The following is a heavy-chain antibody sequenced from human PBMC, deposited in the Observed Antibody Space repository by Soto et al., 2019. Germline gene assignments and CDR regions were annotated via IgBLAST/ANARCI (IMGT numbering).Heavy chain of an antibody. CDR1: GGSISSYD. J-gene: IGHJ6*03. V-gene: IGHV4-59*08. D-gene: IGHD3-3*01. Sequence: PSETLSLTCTVSGGSISSYDWSWIRQPPGKGLEWIGYIYYSGSTNYNPSLKSRVTISVDTSKNQFSLKLSSVTAADTAVYYCARLQTYYDFWSGPITPYYYCYMDVWGKGTTVTVSS. CDR2: IYYSGST. CDR3: ARLQTYYDFWSGPITPYYYCYMDV.